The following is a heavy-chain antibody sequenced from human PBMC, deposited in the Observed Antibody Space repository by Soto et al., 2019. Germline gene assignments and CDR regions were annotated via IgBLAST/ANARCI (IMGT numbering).Heavy chain of an antibody. CDR1: GYSFTSYW. V-gene: IGHV5-51*01. Sequence: PGESLKISCKGSGYSFTSYWIGWVRQMPGKGLEWMGIIYPGDSDTRYSPSFQGQVTISADKSISTAYLQWSSLKASDTAMYYCARSRLSCTNGVCLIGDFDYWGQGTLVTVSS. J-gene: IGHJ4*02. CDR3: ARSRLSCTNGVCLIGDFDY. D-gene: IGHD2-8*01. CDR2: IYPGDSDT.